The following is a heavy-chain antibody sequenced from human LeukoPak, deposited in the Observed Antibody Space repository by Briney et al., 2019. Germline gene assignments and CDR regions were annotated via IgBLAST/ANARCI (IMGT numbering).Heavy chain of an antibody. Sequence: PGGSLRLSCAASGFTFSSYSMNWVRQAPGKGLEWVSYISGHSSTIYYADSVKGRFTISRDNAKNSLYLQMNSLRADDTAVYYCARDWNYGGTIDFWGQGTLVAVSS. CDR1: GFTFSSYS. CDR2: ISGHSSTI. D-gene: IGHD4-23*01. V-gene: IGHV3-48*01. J-gene: IGHJ4*02. CDR3: ARDWNYGGTIDF.